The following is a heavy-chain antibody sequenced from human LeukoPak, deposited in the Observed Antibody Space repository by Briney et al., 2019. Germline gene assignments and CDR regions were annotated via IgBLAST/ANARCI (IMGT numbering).Heavy chain of an antibody. Sequence: PSETPSLTCTVSGGSNSSYYWSWIRQPPGKGLEWIGYIYYSGSTNYNPSLKSRVTISVDTSKNQFSLKLSSVTAADTAVYYCARINYYDSSGYYTEPAFDIWGQGTMVTVSS. D-gene: IGHD3-22*01. V-gene: IGHV4-59*01. J-gene: IGHJ3*02. CDR3: ARINYYDSSGYYTEPAFDI. CDR2: IYYSGST. CDR1: GGSNSSYY.